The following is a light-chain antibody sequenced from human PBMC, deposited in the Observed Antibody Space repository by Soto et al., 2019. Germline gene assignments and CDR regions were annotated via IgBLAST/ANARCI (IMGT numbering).Light chain of an antibody. V-gene: IGKV1-5*01. CDR3: QQRSNWPT. Sequence: DIQMTQSPATLSASVGDRVTITCRASQSVRSWLAWYQQKPGTAPKLLIFDASRLESGVPSRFSGSASGTEFTLTISSLEPEDFAVYYCQQRSNWPTFGGGTKVDIK. J-gene: IGKJ4*01. CDR1: QSVRSW. CDR2: DAS.